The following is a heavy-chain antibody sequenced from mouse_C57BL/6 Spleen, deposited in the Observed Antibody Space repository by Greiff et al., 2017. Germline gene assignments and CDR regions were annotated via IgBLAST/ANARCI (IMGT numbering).Heavy chain of an antibody. CDR2: ISSGGSYT. J-gene: IGHJ2*01. CDR1: GFTFSSYG. V-gene: IGHV5-6*01. Sequence: EVQLVESGADLVKPGGSLKLSCAASGFTFSSYGMSWVRQTPDKRLEWVATISSGGSYTYYPDSVKGRFTISRDNAKNTLYLQMSSLKSEDTAMYYCAKGISYYFDYWGQGTTLTVSS. CDR3: AKGISYYFDY.